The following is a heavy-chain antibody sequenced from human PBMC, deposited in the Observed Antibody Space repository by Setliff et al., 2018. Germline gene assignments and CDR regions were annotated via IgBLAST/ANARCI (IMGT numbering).Heavy chain of an antibody. CDR1: GYIFTNYY. J-gene: IGHJ4*02. D-gene: IGHD3-22*01. V-gene: IGHV1-18*01. CDR3: ARINFYVSSGHYYAPDY. CDR2: INNYNTNT. Sequence: ASVKVSCKTSGYIFTNYYVHWVRQAPGQGLEWMGWINNYNTNTNYAQKLQGRVAMTTDTSTSTAYMELRSLRSDDSAVYYCARINFYVSSGHYYAPDYWGQGTLVTSPQ.